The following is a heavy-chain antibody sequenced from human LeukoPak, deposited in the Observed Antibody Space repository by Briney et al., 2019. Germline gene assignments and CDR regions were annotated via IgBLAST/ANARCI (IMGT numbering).Heavy chain of an antibody. CDR3: AKRAPGYFDWLLAIDY. CDR1: GFTFSTYG. Sequence: GGSLRLSCAASGFTFSTYGMTWVRQAPGKGLEWVSGISESGGRTFYADSVKGRFTISRDNSKNTLNLQMNSLTAEDTAVYYCAKRAPGYFDWLLAIDYWGQGTLVTVSS. V-gene: IGHV3-23*01. J-gene: IGHJ4*02. D-gene: IGHD3-9*01. CDR2: ISESGGRT.